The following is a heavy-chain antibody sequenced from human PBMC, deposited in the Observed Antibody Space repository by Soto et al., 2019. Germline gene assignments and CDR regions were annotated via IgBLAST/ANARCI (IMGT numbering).Heavy chain of an antibody. Sequence: KGVGASVKVSCKASGYIFTGYHMHWVRQAPGQGLEWMGWINPKSGGTXYEKKFQGRXTMTRANYISTAYMELSSLRSDDTAGYYCAIEELPFYHYGMDGRGAGATVTVSS. V-gene: IGHV1-2*02. CDR2: INPKSGGT. J-gene: IGHJ6*04. D-gene: IGHD1-7*01. CDR1: GYIFTGYH. CDR3: AIEELPFYHYGMDG.